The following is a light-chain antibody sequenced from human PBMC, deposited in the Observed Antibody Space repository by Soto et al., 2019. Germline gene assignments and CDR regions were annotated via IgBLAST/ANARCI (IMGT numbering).Light chain of an antibody. CDR2: GAS. Sequence: EIVMTQSPANLSVSPGERATLSCRASQSVSSNLAWYQQKPGQGPRLLIYGASTRATSITDRFSGSGSGTDFTLTISSLQAEDFAVYYCQQYNRSPPYTFGQGTKLEIK. V-gene: IGKV3-15*01. J-gene: IGKJ2*01. CDR1: QSVSSN. CDR3: QQYNRSPPYT.